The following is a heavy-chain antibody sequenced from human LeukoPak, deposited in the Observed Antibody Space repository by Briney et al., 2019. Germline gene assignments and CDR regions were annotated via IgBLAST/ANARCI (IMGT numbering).Heavy chain of an antibody. D-gene: IGHD3-22*01. CDR2: ISGYNGNI. CDR3: ARDDYYDSSGYYTSCFDY. Sequence: ASVKVSCKASGYTFTNYGISWVRQAPGQGLEWMGWISGYNGNIHYAQKFQGRVTMTTDTSTSTAYMELRSLRSDDTAVYYCARDDYYDSSGYYTSCFDYWGQGTLVTVSS. J-gene: IGHJ4*02. V-gene: IGHV1-18*01. CDR1: GYTFTNYG.